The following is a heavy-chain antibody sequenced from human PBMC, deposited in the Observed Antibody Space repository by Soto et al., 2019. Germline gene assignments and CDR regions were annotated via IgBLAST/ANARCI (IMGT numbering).Heavy chain of an antibody. CDR2: ISSSSSTI. D-gene: IGHD3-16*02. CDR3: ARDPPEDLGELSFDY. J-gene: IGHJ4*02. V-gene: IGHV3-48*01. Sequence: GGSLRLSCAASGFTFSSYSMNWVRQAPGKGLEWVSYISSSSSTIYYADSVKGRFTISRDNAKNSLYLQMNSLRAEDTAVYYCARDPPEDLGELSFDYWGQGTLVTVSS. CDR1: GFTFSSYS.